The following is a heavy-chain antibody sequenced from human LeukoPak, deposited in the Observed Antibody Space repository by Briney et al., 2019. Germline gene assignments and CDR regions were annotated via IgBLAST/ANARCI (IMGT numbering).Heavy chain of an antibody. CDR3: ARHETGPYFDY. Sequence: GESLKFSCKGSGYSFTSYWIGWVRQMPGKGLEFMGILYPGDSDTRYSPSFQGQVTISADKSISTAYLQWSSLKASDTAMYYCARHETGPYFDYWGQGTLVTVSS. V-gene: IGHV5-51*01. J-gene: IGHJ4*02. CDR1: GYSFTSYW. CDR2: LYPGDSDT. D-gene: IGHD1-1*01.